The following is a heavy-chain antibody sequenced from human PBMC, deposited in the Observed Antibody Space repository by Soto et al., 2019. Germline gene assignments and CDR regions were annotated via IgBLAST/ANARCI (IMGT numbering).Heavy chain of an antibody. J-gene: IGHJ4*02. CDR2: INPNSGGT. V-gene: IGHV1-2*04. CDR1: GYTFTGYY. D-gene: IGHD3-3*01. Sequence: ASVKASCKASGYTFTGYYMHWVRQAPGQGLEWMGWINPNSGGTNYAQKFQGWVTMTRDTSISTAYMELSRLRSDDTAVYYCARGSTIFGVVTLYYFDYWGQGTLVTVSS. CDR3: ARGSTIFGVVTLYYFDY.